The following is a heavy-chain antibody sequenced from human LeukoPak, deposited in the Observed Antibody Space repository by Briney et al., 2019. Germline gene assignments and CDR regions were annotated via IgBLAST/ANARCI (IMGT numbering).Heavy chain of an antibody. V-gene: IGHV1-18*04. CDR1: GYTFTSFG. D-gene: IGHD3-3*01. J-gene: IGHJ1*01. Sequence: ASVKVSCKASGYTFTSFGITWVRQAPGQGLEWMGWISNFDGKTNYAQKFDGRVTMTTDSSTSTAYLKLIRLKSDDTAVYYCARDLPFEGVLEWLLEYWGQGTLVTVSS. CDR3: ARDLPFEGVLEWLLEY. CDR2: ISNFDGKT.